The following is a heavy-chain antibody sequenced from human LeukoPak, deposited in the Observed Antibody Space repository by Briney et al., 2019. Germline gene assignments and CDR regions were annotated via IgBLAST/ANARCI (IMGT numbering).Heavy chain of an antibody. V-gene: IGHV4-39*01. Sequence: SETLSLTCTVSGLSISSSDYYWAWIRQPPGKDLEWIGIIYYTGTTYYNPSLTSRVTISVDTSKNQFSLRLGSVTAADTAVYYCARLAYYYSTIRRPNWFDPWGQGTLGTVSS. CDR1: GLSISSSDYY. D-gene: IGHD2/OR15-2a*01. J-gene: IGHJ5*02. CDR3: ARLAYYYSTIRRPNWFDP. CDR2: IYYTGTT.